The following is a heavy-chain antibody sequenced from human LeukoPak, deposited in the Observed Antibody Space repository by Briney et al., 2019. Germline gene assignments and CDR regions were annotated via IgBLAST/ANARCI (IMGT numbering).Heavy chain of an antibody. D-gene: IGHD3-9*01. V-gene: IGHV3-7*01. CDR1: GFTFTTYW. J-gene: IGHJ4*02. CDR3: ARDQYYGILTGYSGLDY. CDR2: IKQDGTEK. Sequence: GGSLRLSCAASGFTFTTYWMSWVRQPPGKGLEWVANIKQDGTEKYYVDSVKGRFTISRDNAKNSLYLQMNSLRAEDTAVYYCARDQYYGILTGYSGLDYWGQGTLVTVSS.